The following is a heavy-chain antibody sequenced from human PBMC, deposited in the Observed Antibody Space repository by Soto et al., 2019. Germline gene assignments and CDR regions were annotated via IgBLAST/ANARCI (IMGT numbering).Heavy chain of an antibody. D-gene: IGHD3-10*01. J-gene: IGHJ6*02. CDR2: ISYDGGNK. V-gene: IGHV3-30-3*01. Sequence: WVRQAPGKGLEWVAVISYDGGNKYYADSVKGRFTISRDNSKNTLYLQMNSLRAEDTAVYYCARERVQAGFYYYYYGMDVWGQGTTVTVSS. CDR3: ARERVQAGFYYYYYGMDV.